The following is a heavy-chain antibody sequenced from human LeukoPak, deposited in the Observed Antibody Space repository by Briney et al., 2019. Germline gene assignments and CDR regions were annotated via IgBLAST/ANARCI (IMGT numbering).Heavy chain of an antibody. Sequence: PSETLSLTCTVSGGSISSYYGSWIRQPPGKGLEWIGYIYYSGSTNYNPSLKSRVTISVDTSKNQFSLKLSSVTAADTAVYYCARGIAARSTIYYYYYYMDVWGKGTTVTVSS. CDR3: ARGIAARSTIYYYYYYMDV. J-gene: IGHJ6*03. CDR2: IYYSGST. CDR1: GGSISSYY. V-gene: IGHV4-59*01. D-gene: IGHD6-6*01.